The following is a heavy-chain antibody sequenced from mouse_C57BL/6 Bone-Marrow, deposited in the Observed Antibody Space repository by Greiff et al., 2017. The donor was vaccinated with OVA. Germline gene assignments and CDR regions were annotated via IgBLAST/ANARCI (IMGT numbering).Heavy chain of an antibody. CDR1: GFTFSSYG. V-gene: IGHV5-6*01. D-gene: IGHD2-1*01. CDR3: ASRVFSTGFAY. CDR2: ISSGGSYT. Sequence: EVKLMESGGDLVKPGGSLKLSCAASGFTFSSYGMSWVRQTPDKRLEWVATISSGGSYTYYPDSVKGRFTISRDNAKNTLYLQMSSLKSEDTAMYYCASRVFSTGFAYWGQGTLVTVSA. J-gene: IGHJ3*01.